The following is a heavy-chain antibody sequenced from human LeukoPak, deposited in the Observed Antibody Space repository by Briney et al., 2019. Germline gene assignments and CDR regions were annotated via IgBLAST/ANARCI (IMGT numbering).Heavy chain of an antibody. Sequence: ASVKVSCKASGYTFTSYGISWVRQAPGQGLEWMGWISAYNGNTNCAQKLQGRVTMTTDTSTSTAYMELRSLRSDDTAVYYCARNGGSGWNNNWFDPWGQGTLVTVSS. CDR3: ARNGGSGWNNNWFDP. CDR2: ISAYNGNT. D-gene: IGHD6-19*01. CDR1: GYTFTSYG. V-gene: IGHV1-18*01. J-gene: IGHJ5*02.